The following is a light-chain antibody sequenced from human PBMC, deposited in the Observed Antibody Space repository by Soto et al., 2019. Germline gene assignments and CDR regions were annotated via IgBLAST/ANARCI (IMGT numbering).Light chain of an antibody. V-gene: IGKV3-11*01. J-gene: IGKJ1*01. Sequence: EIVLTQSPATLSLSPGERATLSCRASQSVSSYLAWYQQKRGQAPRLLIYDASNRATGIPARFSGSGSGTDFTLTISSLEPEDFAVYYCQQCLTAPWTFGQGTKVEIK. CDR3: QQCLTAPWT. CDR2: DAS. CDR1: QSVSSY.